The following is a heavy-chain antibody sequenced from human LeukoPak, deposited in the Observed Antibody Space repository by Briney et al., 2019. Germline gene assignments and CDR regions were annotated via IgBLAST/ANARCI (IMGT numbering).Heavy chain of an antibody. J-gene: IGHJ6*02. CDR1: GGSISTYY. D-gene: IGHD1-26*01. CDR2: IYYSGST. Sequence: SETLSLTRTVSGGSISTYYWSWIRQTPRKGLEWIGYIYYSGSTNYNPSLKSRVTISVDTSKNQFSLKLSSVTAADTAVYYCARSGNYYYYGMDVWGQGTTVTVSS. V-gene: IGHV4-59*01. CDR3: ARSGNYYYYGMDV.